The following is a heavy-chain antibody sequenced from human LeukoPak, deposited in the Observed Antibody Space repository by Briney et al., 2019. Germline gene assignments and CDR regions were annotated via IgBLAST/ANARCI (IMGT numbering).Heavy chain of an antibody. CDR3: ARESHCSSTSCYLDY. CDR2: IIPIFGTA. J-gene: IGHJ4*02. CDR1: GGTFSSYA. D-gene: IGHD2-2*01. Sequence: SVKVSCKASGGTFSSYAIGWVRQAPGQGLEWMGGIIPIFGTADYAQKFQGRVTITADESTSTAYMELSSLRSEDTAVYYCARESHCSSTSCYLDYWGQGTLVTVSS. V-gene: IGHV1-69*13.